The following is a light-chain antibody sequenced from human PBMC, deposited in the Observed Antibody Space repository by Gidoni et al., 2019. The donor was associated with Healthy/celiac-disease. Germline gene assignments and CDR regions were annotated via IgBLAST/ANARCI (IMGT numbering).Light chain of an antibody. CDR3: QQRSNWPPV. CDR1: QSVSSY. J-gene: IGKJ3*01. CDR2: DAS. V-gene: IGKV3-11*01. Sequence: EIVFTKSPATLSLSPGERATLSCRASQSVSSYLAWYQQKPGQAPRLLIYDASNRATGIPARFSGSGSGTDFTLTISSLEPEDFAVYYCQQRSNWPPVFGPGTKVDIK.